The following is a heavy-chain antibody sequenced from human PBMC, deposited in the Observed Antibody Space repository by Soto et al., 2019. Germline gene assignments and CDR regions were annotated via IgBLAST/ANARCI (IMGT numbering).Heavy chain of an antibody. J-gene: IGHJ4*02. D-gene: IGHD6-19*01. V-gene: IGHV3-23*01. CDR3: AKKHLYSSGWPSLSYFDY. CDR1: GFTFSSYA. CDR2: ISGSGGST. Sequence: PGGSLRLSCAASGFTFSSYAMSWVRPAPGKGLEWVSAISGSGGSTYYADSVKGRFTISRDNSKNTLYLQMNSLRAEDTAVYYCAKKHLYSSGWPSLSYFDYWGQGTLVTVSS.